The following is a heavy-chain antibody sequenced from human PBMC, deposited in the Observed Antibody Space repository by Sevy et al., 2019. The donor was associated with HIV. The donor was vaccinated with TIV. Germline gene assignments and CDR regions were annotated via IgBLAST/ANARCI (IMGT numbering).Heavy chain of an antibody. V-gene: IGHV3-48*01. Sequence: GGSLRLSCEVPGFSFNSYSFNWVRQAPGKGLEWISYITSSSHITYYAESVQGRFTISRDNVKKSLYLQMNSLRVEDTAIYYCVRGTGIRNLYYFDHWGQGTLFTVSS. CDR3: VRGTGIRNLYYFDH. J-gene: IGHJ4*02. CDR2: ITSSSHIT. CDR1: GFSFNSYS. D-gene: IGHD1-1*01.